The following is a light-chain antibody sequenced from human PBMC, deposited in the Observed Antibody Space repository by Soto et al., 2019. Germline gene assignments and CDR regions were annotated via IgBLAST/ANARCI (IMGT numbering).Light chain of an antibody. CDR3: LQHNSYPVT. J-gene: IGKJ1*01. V-gene: IGKV3-15*01. CDR2: GAS. Sequence: EIVMTQSPATLSVSPGERATLSCRASQSVSSNLAWYQQKPGQAPRLLIYGASTRATGIPARFSGSGSGTEFTLTISSLQPEDFATYYCLQHNSYPVTFGQGTKVDIK. CDR1: QSVSSN.